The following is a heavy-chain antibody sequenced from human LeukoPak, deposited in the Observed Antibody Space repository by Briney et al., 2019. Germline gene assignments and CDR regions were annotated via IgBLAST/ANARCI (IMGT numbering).Heavy chain of an antibody. D-gene: IGHD6-13*01. CDR3: AIAGGSSWQSPYFDY. J-gene: IGHJ4*02. CDR2: IRYDGSNK. Sequence: GGSLRLSCAASGFTFSSYGMHWVRQAPGKGLEWVAFIRYDGSNKYYADSVKGRFTISRDNSKNTLYLQMNSLRAEDTAVYYCAIAGGSSWQSPYFDYWGQGTLVTVSS. CDR1: GFTFSSYG. V-gene: IGHV3-30*02.